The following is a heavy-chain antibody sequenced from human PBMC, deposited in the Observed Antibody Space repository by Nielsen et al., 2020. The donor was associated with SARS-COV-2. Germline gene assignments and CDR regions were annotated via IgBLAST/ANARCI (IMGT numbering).Heavy chain of an antibody. CDR2: IGSAGDT. Sequence: GESLKISCAASGFTFRSYDMHWVRQTAGKGLEWISAIGSAGDTYSPDSVKGRFTISRDNSNNTLFLQMDSLTADDTAVYFCARLSNFWRGYNDYWGQGTLVIVSS. J-gene: IGHJ4*02. CDR3: ARLSNFWRGYNDY. D-gene: IGHD3-3*01. V-gene: IGHV3-13*01. CDR1: GFTFRSYD.